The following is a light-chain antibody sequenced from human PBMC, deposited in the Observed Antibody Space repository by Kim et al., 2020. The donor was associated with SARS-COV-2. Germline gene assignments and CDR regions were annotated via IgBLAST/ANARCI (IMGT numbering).Light chain of an antibody. CDR2: DNN. V-gene: IGLV1-51*01. CDR3: GTWDGSLGSVV. Sequence: QSVLTQPPSVSAATGQRVTISCTGSSSNIENNYVSWYQQLPGTAPKILIYDNNKRPSGIPDRFSTSKSGTSSTLGITGLQTGDEAEYYCGTWDGSLGSVVFGGGTQLTVL. J-gene: IGLJ3*02. CDR1: SSNIENNY.